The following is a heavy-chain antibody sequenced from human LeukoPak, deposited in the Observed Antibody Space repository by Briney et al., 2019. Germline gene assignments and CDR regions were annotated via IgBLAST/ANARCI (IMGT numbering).Heavy chain of an antibody. CDR2: INTDGSST. V-gene: IGHV3-74*03. D-gene: IGHD3-10*01. Sequence: GGSLRLSCTASGFTFSAYWMHWVRQAPGRGLVWVSRINTDGSSTTYADSVKGRFTISRDNAKNSLYLQMNSLRAEDTAVYYCARDSPLGLVRGWRNDYWGQGTLVTVSS. CDR1: GFTFSAYW. J-gene: IGHJ4*02. CDR3: ARDSPLGLVRGWRNDY.